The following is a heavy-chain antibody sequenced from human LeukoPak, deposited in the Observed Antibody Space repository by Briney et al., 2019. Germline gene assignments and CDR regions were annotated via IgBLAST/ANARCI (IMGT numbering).Heavy chain of an antibody. CDR3: ASTGTAMELDY. CDR2: IYYSGST. Sequence: SETLSLTCTVSGGSISSYYWSWIRQPPGKGLEWIGYIYYSGSTNYNPSLKSRVTISVDTSKNQFSLKLSSVTAADTAVYYCASTGTAMELDYWGQGTLVTVSS. V-gene: IGHV4-59*01. CDR1: GGSISSYY. D-gene: IGHD5-18*01. J-gene: IGHJ4*02.